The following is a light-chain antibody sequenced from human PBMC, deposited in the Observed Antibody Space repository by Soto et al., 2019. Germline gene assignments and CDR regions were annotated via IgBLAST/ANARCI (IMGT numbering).Light chain of an antibody. CDR3: AAWDDSLNGPV. Sequence: QAVVTQPPSASGTPGQRVTISCSGGSSNIGDNTVNWYQQLPGAAPKLLIYTDNQRPSGVPDRFSGSKSDTATSASLAISGLQSEDEADYYCAAWDDSLNGPVFGGGTKLTVL. V-gene: IGLV1-44*01. CDR1: SSNIGDNT. CDR2: TDN. J-gene: IGLJ3*02.